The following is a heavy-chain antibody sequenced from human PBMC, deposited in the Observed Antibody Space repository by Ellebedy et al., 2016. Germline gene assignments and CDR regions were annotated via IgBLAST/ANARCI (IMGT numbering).Heavy chain of an antibody. CDR1: AFPLRHSV. J-gene: IGHJ4*02. D-gene: IGHD2/OR15-2a*01. V-gene: IGHV3-23*01. CDR3: AKQLKRVPDYFHGTSHDY. Sequence: GESLKISXVASAFPLRHSVMTWVRQAPGKGLEWVSAISEVGASTYYTESVRGRFTISGDNVRTTFYLEMNNLRADDTAVYFCAKQLKRVPDYFHGTSHDYWGQGTLVTVSS. CDR2: ISEVGAST.